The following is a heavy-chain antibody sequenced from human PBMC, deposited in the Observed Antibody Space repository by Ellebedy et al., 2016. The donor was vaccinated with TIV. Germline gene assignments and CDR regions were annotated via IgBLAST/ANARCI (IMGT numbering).Heavy chain of an antibody. CDR3: ARGADTTMVWGALDI. V-gene: IGHV3-48*02. Sequence: PGGSLRLSCAASGLTFSSYNMNWVRQAPGKGLEWVSKMSSSSSRVYYADSVKGRFTISRDNAKNSLYLQMNSLRDEDTAVYYCARGADTTMVWGALDIWGQGTVVTVSS. J-gene: IGHJ3*02. D-gene: IGHD5-18*01. CDR1: GLTFSSYN. CDR2: MSSSSSRV.